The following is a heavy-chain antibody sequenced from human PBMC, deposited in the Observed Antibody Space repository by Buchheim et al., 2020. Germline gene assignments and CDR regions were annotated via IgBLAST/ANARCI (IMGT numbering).Heavy chain of an antibody. CDR1: GGSISTSTFY. Sequence: QLQLQQSGPGLVKSSETLSLICTVSGGSISTSTFYWAWIRQPPGKGLEYIGTIYYSGTTYYNPSPKSRVTMSIDTSKNQFSLKLSSVTAADTAVYYCARSAVDDFWSGYYYPYWGQGTL. V-gene: IGHV4-39*07. D-gene: IGHD3-3*01. CDR3: ARSAVDDFWSGYYYPY. J-gene: IGHJ4*02. CDR2: IYYSGTT.